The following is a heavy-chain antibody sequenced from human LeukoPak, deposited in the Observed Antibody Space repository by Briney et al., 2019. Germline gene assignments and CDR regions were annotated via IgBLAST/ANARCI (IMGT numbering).Heavy chain of an antibody. Sequence: GASVKVSCKASGYTFTSYGISWVRQAPGQGLEWMGWISAYNGNTNYAQKLQGRVTMTTDTSTSTAYMELRSLRSDDTAVYYCAREGMEGDRPWYYDFWSGLVGNWFDPWGQGTLVTVSS. CDR3: AREGMEGDRPWYYDFWSGLVGNWFDP. D-gene: IGHD3-3*01. J-gene: IGHJ5*02. CDR1: GYTFTSYG. CDR2: ISAYNGNT. V-gene: IGHV1-18*01.